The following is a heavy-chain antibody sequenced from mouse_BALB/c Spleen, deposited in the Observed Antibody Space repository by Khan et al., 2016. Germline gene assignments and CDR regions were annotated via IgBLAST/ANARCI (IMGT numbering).Heavy chain of an antibody. J-gene: IGHJ2*01. Sequence: QLEESGPGLVKPSQTVSLTCTVTGISITTGNYRWSWIRQFPGNKLEWIGYIYYSGTITYNPSLTSRTTITRDTSKNQFFLEMNSLTAEDTATYYCARAYYGNYYFDYWGRGTTLTVSS. CDR3: ARAYYGNYYFDY. CDR2: IYYSGTI. D-gene: IGHD2-10*01. CDR1: GISITTGNYR. V-gene: IGHV3-5*02.